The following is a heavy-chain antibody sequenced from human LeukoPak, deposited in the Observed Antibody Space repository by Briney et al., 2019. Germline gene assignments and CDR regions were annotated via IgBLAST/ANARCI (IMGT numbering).Heavy chain of an antibody. J-gene: IGHJ4*02. CDR2: IHATGST. Sequence: SETLSLTCAVSGGSVKTYYWSWIRQSPERGLQWIGFIHATGSTNTFPSLKSRVTISLDTSTNQFSLRLKSVTAADTAVYYCERHSARGYNYIDFWGRGTVVTVSS. V-gene: IGHV4-4*08. CDR1: GGSVKTYY. CDR3: ERHSARGYNYIDF. D-gene: IGHD5-24*01.